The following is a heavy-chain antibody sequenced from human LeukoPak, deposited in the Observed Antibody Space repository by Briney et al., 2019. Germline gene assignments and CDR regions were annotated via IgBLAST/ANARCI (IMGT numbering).Heavy chain of an antibody. Sequence: SETLSLTCAVYGGSFSGYYWSWIRQPPGKGREWIGEINHSGSTNYNPSLKSRVTISVDTSKNQFSLKLSSVTAADTAVYYCARHTLDAAPPVWGQGTLVTVSS. CDR2: INHSGST. D-gene: IGHD1-14*01. CDR1: GGSFSGYY. CDR3: ARHTLDAAPPV. V-gene: IGHV4-34*01. J-gene: IGHJ4*02.